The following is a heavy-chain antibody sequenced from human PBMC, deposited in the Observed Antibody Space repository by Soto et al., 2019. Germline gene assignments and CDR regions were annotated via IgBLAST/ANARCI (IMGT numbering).Heavy chain of an antibody. D-gene: IGHD5-18*01. J-gene: IGHJ4*02. CDR3: ARGDSYGPNSFDY. CDR2: IYYSGST. CDR1: GGSISSGGYY. Sequence: SETLSLTCTVSGGSISSGGYYWSWIRQHPGKGLEWIGYIYYSGSTYYNPSLKSRVTISVDTSKNQFSLKLSSVTAADTAVYYCARGDSYGPNSFDYWGQGTLVTVSS. V-gene: IGHV4-31*03.